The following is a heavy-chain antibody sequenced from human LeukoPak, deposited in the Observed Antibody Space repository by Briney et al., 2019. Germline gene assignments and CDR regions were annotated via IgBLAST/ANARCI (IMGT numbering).Heavy chain of an antibody. J-gene: IGHJ4*02. CDR1: GFTFSSYS. CDR3: AALPSGSWLFDY. Sequence: GGSLRLSCAASGFTFSSYSMNWVRQAPGKGLEWVSSISSSSSYIYYADSVKGRFTISRDNAKNSLYLQMNSLRAEDTAVYYCAALPSGSWLFDYWGQGTLVTVSS. V-gene: IGHV3-21*01. D-gene: IGHD6-13*01. CDR2: ISSSSSYI.